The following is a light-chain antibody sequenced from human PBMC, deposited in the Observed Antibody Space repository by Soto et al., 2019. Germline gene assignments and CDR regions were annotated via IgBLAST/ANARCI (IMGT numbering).Light chain of an antibody. J-gene: IGLJ3*02. CDR3: AAWDDRLNGWV. Sequence: QSVLTQPPSASGTPGQRVAISCSGSSSDIGSNTVNWYQQIPGTAPKLLIHSNNQRPSGVPDRFSGSKSGTSASLAISGLQSEDEADYYCAAWDDRLNGWVFGGGTKLTVL. CDR1: SSDIGSNT. CDR2: SNN. V-gene: IGLV1-44*01.